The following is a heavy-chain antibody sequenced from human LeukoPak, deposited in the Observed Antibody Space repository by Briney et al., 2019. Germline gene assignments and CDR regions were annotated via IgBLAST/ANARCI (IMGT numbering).Heavy chain of an antibody. CDR1: GDSISSGNYY. J-gene: IGHJ4*02. CDR2: FFTSGST. V-gene: IGHV4-61*02. CDR3: ARDVARVGFFDS. D-gene: IGHD1-26*01. Sequence: SQTLSLTCTVSGDSISSGNYYWGWIRQPAGRGLEWIGRFFTSGSTNYSPSFKSRVTISVDTSKNQFSLRLNSVTAADSAVYYCARDVARVGFFDSWGQGTLVTVSS.